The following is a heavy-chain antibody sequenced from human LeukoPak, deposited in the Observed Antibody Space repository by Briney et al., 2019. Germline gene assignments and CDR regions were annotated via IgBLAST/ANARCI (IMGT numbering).Heavy chain of an antibody. Sequence: PSETLSLTCTATGGSISSSSYYWGWIRQPPGKRLEWIGSIYYSGSTYYNPSLKSRVTISVDTSKNQFSLKLSSVTAADTAVYYCARHGRTTVVTPGYWGQGTLVTVSS. CDR1: GGSISSSSYY. CDR2: IYYSGST. J-gene: IGHJ4*02. CDR3: ARHGRTTVVTPGY. V-gene: IGHV4-39*01. D-gene: IGHD4-23*01.